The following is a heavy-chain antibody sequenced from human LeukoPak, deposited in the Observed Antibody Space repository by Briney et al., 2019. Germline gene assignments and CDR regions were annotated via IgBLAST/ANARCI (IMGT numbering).Heavy chain of an antibody. J-gene: IGHJ4*02. CDR2: ISWNGGST. D-gene: IGHD6-13*01. Sequence: GGSLRLSCAASGFPFDDYGMSWVRHAPGKVLEWVSGISWNGGSTGYADSVKGRFTISRDNAKNSLYLQMNSLRAEDTALFYCARDAVLRNIAAAGYFDNWGQGTLVTVSS. CDR1: GFPFDDYG. V-gene: IGHV3-20*04. CDR3: ARDAVLRNIAAAGYFDN.